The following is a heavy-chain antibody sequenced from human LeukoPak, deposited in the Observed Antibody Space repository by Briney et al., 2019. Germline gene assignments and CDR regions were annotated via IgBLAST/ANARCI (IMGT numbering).Heavy chain of an antibody. Sequence: PGGSLRLSCAASEFSFSSYNMNWVRLTPGKGLEWVSGISWNSGSIGYADSVKGRFTISRDNAKNSLYLQMNSLRAEDTALYYCAKGSQQLLVTPPFDYWGQGTLVTVSS. CDR1: EFSFSSYN. J-gene: IGHJ4*02. V-gene: IGHV3-9*01. CDR3: AKGSQQLLVTPPFDY. D-gene: IGHD6-13*01. CDR2: ISWNSGSI.